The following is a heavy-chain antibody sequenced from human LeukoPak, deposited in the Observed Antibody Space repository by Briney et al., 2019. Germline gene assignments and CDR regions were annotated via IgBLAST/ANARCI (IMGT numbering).Heavy chain of an antibody. Sequence: ASVKVSCKTSGYAFTDYFMHWVRQAPGQGPEWMGLINPNFGGTAYAHKFQDRVTMTRDTPISTVYMELTSLTSDDTAVYYCARGSQGFDYWGQGTLVTVSS. CDR1: GYAFTDYF. CDR2: INPNFGGT. J-gene: IGHJ4*02. CDR3: ARGSQGFDY. V-gene: IGHV1-2*02.